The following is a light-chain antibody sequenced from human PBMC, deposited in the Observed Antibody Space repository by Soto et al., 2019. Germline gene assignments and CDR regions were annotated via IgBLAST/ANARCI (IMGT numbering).Light chain of an antibody. J-gene: IGLJ2*01. Sequence: QSALTQPASVSGSPGQSITISCTGTSSDVGGYNYVSWYQQHPGKAPKLMIYEVSNRPSEVSNRFSGSKSGNTASLTISGLQAEDEGNSYCSSYTSGSTLVVFGGGTKVTVL. CDR2: EVS. V-gene: IGLV2-14*01. CDR3: SSYTSGSTLVV. CDR1: SSDVGGYNY.